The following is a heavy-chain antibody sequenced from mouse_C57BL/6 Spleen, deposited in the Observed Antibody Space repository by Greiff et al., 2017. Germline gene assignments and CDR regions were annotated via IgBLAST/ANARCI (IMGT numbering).Heavy chain of an antibody. CDR1: GFTFSDYG. Sequence: EVQVVESGGGLVKPGGSLKLSCAASGFTFSDYGMHWVRQAPEKGLEWVAYISSGSSTIYYADTVKGRFTISRDNAKNTLFLQMTSLRSEDTAMYYCARSYYDYDPYYFDYWGQGTTLTVSS. D-gene: IGHD2-4*01. CDR2: ISSGSSTI. V-gene: IGHV5-17*01. J-gene: IGHJ2*01. CDR3: ARSYYDYDPYYFDY.